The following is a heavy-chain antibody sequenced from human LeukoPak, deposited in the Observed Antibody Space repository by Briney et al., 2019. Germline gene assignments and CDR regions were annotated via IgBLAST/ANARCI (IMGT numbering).Heavy chain of an antibody. D-gene: IGHD3-22*01. J-gene: IGHJ4*02. V-gene: IGHV3-48*03. CDR3: VRESYVTMIIGDY. CDR1: GFTFSTYE. Sequence: GGSLRLSCAASGFTFSTYEMNWVRQAPGKGLEWVSFISSVGNTIYYADSVKGRFTTSRDNAKNSLYLQMNSLRVEDTAVYYCVRESYVTMIIGDYWGQGTLVTVSS. CDR2: ISSVGNTI.